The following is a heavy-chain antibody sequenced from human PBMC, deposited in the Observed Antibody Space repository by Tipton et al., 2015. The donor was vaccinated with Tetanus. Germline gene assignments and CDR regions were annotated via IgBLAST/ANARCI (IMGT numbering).Heavy chain of an antibody. D-gene: IGHD3-16*01. Sequence: GLVKPSETLSLTCTVSGGSITSYYWSWIRQSPGKGLEYIGYISNGGRANYNPSLQSRVTISIDASKNQFSLRLNSVTAADTAVYYCARAGETPLWGAFNSWGQGALVTVSS. CDR2: ISNGGRA. CDR1: GGSITSYY. J-gene: IGHJ4*02. CDR3: ARAGETPLWGAFNS. V-gene: IGHV4-59*12.